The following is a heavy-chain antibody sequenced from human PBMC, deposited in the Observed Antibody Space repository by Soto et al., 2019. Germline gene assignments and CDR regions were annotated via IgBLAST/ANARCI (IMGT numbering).Heavy chain of an antibody. Sequence: QVQLVQSGAEVKKPGASVKVSCKASGYTFTSYGFSWVRQAPGRGLEWMGWISAYNGNTNYAQKLQGRVTMTTDTSTSTAYIELRILRSDDTAVYYSSREVTYFGQNFDHWGQGTLVTVSS. V-gene: IGHV1-18*04. D-gene: IGHD3-10*01. CDR2: ISAYNGNT. CDR3: SREVTYFGQNFDH. J-gene: IGHJ4*02. CDR1: GYTFTSYG.